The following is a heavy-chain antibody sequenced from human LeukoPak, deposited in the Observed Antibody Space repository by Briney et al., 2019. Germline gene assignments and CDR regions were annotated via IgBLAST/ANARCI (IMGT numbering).Heavy chain of an antibody. V-gene: IGHV3-74*01. J-gene: IGHJ4*02. Sequence: HPGGSLRLSCAACGFTFSSYWMHWVRQAPGKGLVWVSRINSDGSSTSYADSAKGRFTISRDNAKNTLYLQMNSLRAEDTAVYYCARDPSSYYYDSSGYYWGQGTLVTVSS. CDR1: GFTFSSYW. CDR2: INSDGSST. D-gene: IGHD3-22*01. CDR3: ARDPSSYYYDSSGYY.